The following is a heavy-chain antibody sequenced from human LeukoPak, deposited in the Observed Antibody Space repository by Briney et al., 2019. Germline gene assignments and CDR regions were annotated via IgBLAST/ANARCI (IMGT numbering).Heavy chain of an antibody. CDR2: IYYSGST. J-gene: IGHJ4*02. CDR1: GGSISSGDYY. CDR3: ARGRGELLTSYYFDY. V-gene: IGHV4-30-4*01. Sequence: SETLSLTCTVSGGSISSGDYYWSWIRQPPGKGLEWIGYIYYSGSTNYNPSLKSRVTISVDTSKNQFSLKLSSVTAADTAVYYCARGRGELLTSYYFDYWGQGTLVTVSS. D-gene: IGHD1-26*01.